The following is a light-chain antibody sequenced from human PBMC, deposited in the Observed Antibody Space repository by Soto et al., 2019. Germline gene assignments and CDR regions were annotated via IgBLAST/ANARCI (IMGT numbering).Light chain of an antibody. CDR2: DVT. CDR1: SSDVGGYNC. J-gene: IGLJ1*01. Sequence: QSALTQPRSVSGSPGQSVTISCTGTSSDVGGYNCVSWYQQHPGKAPQLIIYDVTQRPSGVPDRFSGSKSGSTASLSISGLQAEDEADYYCCSHSASYTFVFGTGTKVTAL. CDR3: CSHSASYTFV. V-gene: IGLV2-11*01.